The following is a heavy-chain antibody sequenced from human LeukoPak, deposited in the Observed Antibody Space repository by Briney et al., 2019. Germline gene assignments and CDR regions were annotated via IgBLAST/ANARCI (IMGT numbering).Heavy chain of an antibody. CDR3: ARDNHDCGFDY. CDR2: VSNTGGAK. CDR1: GFTFSSYS. J-gene: IGHJ4*02. Sequence: GGSLRLSCAASGFTFSSYSMGWVRQAPGRGLEWVSFVSNTGGAKYYADSAKGLFTISRDNAHNSLYLQTNSLRDEDSALYCCARDNHDCGFDYWGQGTLVTVSS. V-gene: IGHV3-48*02. D-gene: IGHD2-21*02.